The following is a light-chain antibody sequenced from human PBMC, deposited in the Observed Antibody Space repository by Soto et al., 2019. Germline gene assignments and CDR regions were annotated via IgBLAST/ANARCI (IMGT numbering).Light chain of an antibody. CDR1: QSVSSY. J-gene: IGKJ4*01. V-gene: IGKV3-11*01. CDR2: DAS. CDR3: QQRSNWPLT. Sequence: EIVLTQSPATLSLSPGERATLSCRASQSVSSYLFWYQQKPGQAPRLLIYDASNRATGIPARFSGSGSGTDFTLTISRLEPEDFAVYYCQQRSNWPLTFGGGNKVEIK.